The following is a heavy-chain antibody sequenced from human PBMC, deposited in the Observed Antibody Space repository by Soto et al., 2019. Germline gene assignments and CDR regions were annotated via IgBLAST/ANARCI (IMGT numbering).Heavy chain of an antibody. D-gene: IGHD3-10*01. CDR1: GGSISSGGYY. J-gene: IGHJ3*02. CDR2: IYYSGST. V-gene: IGHV4-31*03. CDR3: ARDYPNGPGSYYNDAFDI. Sequence: SETLSLTCTFSGGSISSGGYYWSWIRQHPGKGLEWIGYIYYSGSTYYNPSLKSRVSISVDTSQNQFSLKLSSVTAADTAVYYCARDYPNGPGSYYNDAFDIWGQGTMVTVSS.